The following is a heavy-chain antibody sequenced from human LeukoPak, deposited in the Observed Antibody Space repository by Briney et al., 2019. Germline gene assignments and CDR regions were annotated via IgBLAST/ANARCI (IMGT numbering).Heavy chain of an antibody. J-gene: IGHJ3*02. CDR2: IIPIFGTA. D-gene: IGHD3-22*01. Sequence: SVKVSCKASGGTFSSYAISWVRQAPGQGLEWMGGIIPIFGTANYAQKFQGRVTITTDESTSTAYMELSSLRSEDTAVYYCVRAYYYDSSGYAFDIWGQGTMVTVSS. V-gene: IGHV1-69*05. CDR3: VRAYYYDSSGYAFDI. CDR1: GGTFSSYA.